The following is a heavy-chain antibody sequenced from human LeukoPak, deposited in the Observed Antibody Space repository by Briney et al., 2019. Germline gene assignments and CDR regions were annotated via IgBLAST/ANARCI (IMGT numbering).Heavy chain of an antibody. Sequence: PGRSLRLSCAASGFTFSSYGMHWVRQAPGKGLEWVAVIWYDGSNKYYADSVKGLFTISRDNSKNTLYLQMNSLRAEDTAVYYCARDCSSTSCKGYYYGMDVWGQGTTVTVSS. D-gene: IGHD2-2*01. CDR3: ARDCSSTSCKGYYYGMDV. CDR1: GFTFSSYG. CDR2: IWYDGSNK. V-gene: IGHV3-33*01. J-gene: IGHJ6*02.